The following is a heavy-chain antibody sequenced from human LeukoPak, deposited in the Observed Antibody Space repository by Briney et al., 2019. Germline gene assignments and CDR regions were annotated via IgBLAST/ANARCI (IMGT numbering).Heavy chain of an antibody. CDR3: ARLIAVAGFYYYYMDV. D-gene: IGHD6-19*01. J-gene: IGHJ6*03. V-gene: IGHV4-61*02. CDR2: IYTSGST. Sequence: PSETLSLTCTVSGGSISSGSYYWSWIRQPAGKGLEWIGRIYTSGSTNYNPSLKSRVTISVDTSKNQFSLKLSSVTAADTAVYYCARLIAVAGFYYYYMDVWGKGTTVTVSS. CDR1: GGSISSGSYY.